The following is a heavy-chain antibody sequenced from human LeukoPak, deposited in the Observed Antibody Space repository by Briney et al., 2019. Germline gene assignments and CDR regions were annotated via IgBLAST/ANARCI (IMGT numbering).Heavy chain of an antibody. D-gene: IGHD5-12*01. Sequence: ASVKVSCNASGYTFTSYYMHWVRQAPGQGLEWMGISNPSGGSTSYAQKFQGRVTMTRDTSTSTVYMELSSLRSEDTAVYYCARDLRGYSYYYGMDVWGQGTTVTVSS. CDR2: SNPSGGST. CDR3: ARDLRGYSYYYGMDV. J-gene: IGHJ6*02. CDR1: GYTFTSYY. V-gene: IGHV1-46*01.